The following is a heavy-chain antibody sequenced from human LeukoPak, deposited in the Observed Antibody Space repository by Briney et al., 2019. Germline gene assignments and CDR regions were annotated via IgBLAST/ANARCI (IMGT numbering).Heavy chain of an antibody. Sequence: GGSLRLSCAASGFTFSSYALHWVRQAPGKGLEWLSIISSDGSKTHYADSVKGRFTLSRDNSKNTLYLQMNSLRAEDTAVYYCAKVQWLHYYFDYWGQGTLVTVSS. J-gene: IGHJ4*02. CDR3: AKVQWLHYYFDY. V-gene: IGHV3-30*07. D-gene: IGHD5-12*01. CDR2: ISSDGSKT. CDR1: GFTFSSYA.